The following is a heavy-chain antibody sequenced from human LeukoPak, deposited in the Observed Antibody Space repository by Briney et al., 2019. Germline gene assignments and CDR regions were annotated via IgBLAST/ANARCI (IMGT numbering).Heavy chain of an antibody. Sequence: ASVKVSCKASGYTFTSYYMHWVRQAPGQGLEWMGIINPSGGSSSYAQKFQGRVTMTRDMSTSTVYMELSSLRSDDTAVYYCAREGAARSVRWFDPWGQGTLATVSS. CDR3: AREGAARSVRWFDP. J-gene: IGHJ5*02. V-gene: IGHV1-46*01. CDR2: INPSGGSS. D-gene: IGHD1-26*01. CDR1: GYTFTSYY.